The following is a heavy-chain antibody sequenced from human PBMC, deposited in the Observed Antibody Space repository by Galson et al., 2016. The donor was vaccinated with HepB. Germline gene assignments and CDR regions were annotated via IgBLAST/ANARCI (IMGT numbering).Heavy chain of an antibody. CDR1: GFTFSRYE. Sequence: SLRLSCAAPGFTFSRYEMNWVRQAPGKGLEWVSYISSSGTTIYYADSVKGRFTISRDNAKNSLYLQMNSLKVEDTAVYYCAREMHVAAAAAFDFWGRGTLVTVSS. CDR3: AREMHVAAAAAFDF. CDR2: ISSSGTTI. V-gene: IGHV3-48*03. J-gene: IGHJ4*02. D-gene: IGHD6-13*01.